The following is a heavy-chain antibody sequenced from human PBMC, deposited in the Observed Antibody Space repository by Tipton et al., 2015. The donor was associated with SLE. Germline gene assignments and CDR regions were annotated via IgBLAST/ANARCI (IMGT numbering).Heavy chain of an antibody. Sequence: TLSLTCTVSGGSISSHYWSWIRQPPGKGLEWIGYIYYSGSTNYNPSLKSRVTISVDTSKNQFSLKLSSVTAADTAVYYCATPRGVLRFHKAFDIWGQGTMVTVSS. CDR1: GGSISSHY. CDR2: IYYSGST. CDR3: ATPRGVLRFHKAFDI. V-gene: IGHV4-59*11. D-gene: IGHD3-3*01. J-gene: IGHJ3*02.